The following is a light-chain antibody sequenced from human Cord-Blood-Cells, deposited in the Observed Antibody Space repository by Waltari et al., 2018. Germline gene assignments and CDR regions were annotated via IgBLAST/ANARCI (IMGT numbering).Light chain of an antibody. V-gene: IGLV3-19*01. CDR3: NSRDSSGSHVV. CDR1: SLRSYY. Sequence: SSELTQDPAVSVALGQTVRITCQGDSLRSYYASWYQQKPGQAPVLVIYGKNNRPSGIPDRYSGSSSGNTASLTITGAQAEDEADYYCNSRDSSGSHVVCGGGTELTVL. CDR2: GKN. J-gene: IGLJ2*01.